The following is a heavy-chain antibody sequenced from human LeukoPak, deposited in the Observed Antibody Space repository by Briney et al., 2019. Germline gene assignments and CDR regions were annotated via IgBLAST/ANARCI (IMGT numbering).Heavy chain of an antibody. CDR2: INHSGST. J-gene: IGHJ4*02. Sequence: SETLSLTCAVYGGSFSGYYWSWIRQPPGKGLEWIGEINHSGSTNYNPPLKSRVTIFVDRSKNQLSLQLSSVTAADTAVYYCARHGTYYDSNSQFDYWGQGTLVTVSS. CDR3: ARHGTYYDSNSQFDY. D-gene: IGHD3-22*01. V-gene: IGHV4-34*01. CDR1: GGSFSGYY.